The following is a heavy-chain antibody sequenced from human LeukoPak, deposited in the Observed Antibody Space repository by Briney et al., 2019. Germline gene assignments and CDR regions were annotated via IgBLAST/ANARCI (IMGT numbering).Heavy chain of an antibody. J-gene: IGHJ4*02. CDR1: GYTFTSYD. CDR3: ARGIKCNSSHGVIDY. D-gene: IGHD2/OR15-2a*01. V-gene: IGHV1-8*01. Sequence: ASVKVSCKASGYTFTSYDINWVRQATGQGLEWMGWMNPNSGNTGYAQKLQGRVTMARNTSISTAYMELSSLRSEDSAVYYCARGIKCNSSHGVIDYWGQGALVTVSS. CDR2: MNPNSGNT.